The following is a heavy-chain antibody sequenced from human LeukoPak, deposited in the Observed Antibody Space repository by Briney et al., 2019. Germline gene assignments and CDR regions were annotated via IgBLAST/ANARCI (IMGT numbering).Heavy chain of an antibody. D-gene: IGHD6-19*01. CDR1: GFTFSSYA. V-gene: IGHV3-64*01. J-gene: IGHJ4*02. Sequence: GGSLRLSCAASGFTFSSYAMHWVRQAPGKGLEYVSAISSNGGSTYYANSVKGRFTISRDNSKNTLYLQMGSLRAEDMAVYYCARGKEPVAGSLSHFDYWGQGTLVTVSS. CDR2: ISSNGGST. CDR3: ARGKEPVAGSLSHFDY.